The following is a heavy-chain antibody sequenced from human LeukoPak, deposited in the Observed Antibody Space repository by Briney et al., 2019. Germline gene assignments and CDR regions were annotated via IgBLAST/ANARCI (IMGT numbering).Heavy chain of an antibody. CDR1: GSTFSSHT. CDR2: ISNTGSVI. Sequence: GGSLRLSCAASGSTFSSHTMNWVRQAPGKGLEWISYISNTGSVIYYADSVKGRFTISRDNAKNSLYLQMNSLRAEDTAVYYCAGYDFWSGFPPKAWGQGTLVTVSS. J-gene: IGHJ5*02. V-gene: IGHV3-48*04. CDR3: AGYDFWSGFPPKA. D-gene: IGHD3-3*01.